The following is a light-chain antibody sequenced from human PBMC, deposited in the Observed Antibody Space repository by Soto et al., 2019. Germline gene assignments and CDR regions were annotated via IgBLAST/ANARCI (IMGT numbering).Light chain of an antibody. V-gene: IGLV6-57*04. Sequence: NFMLTQPHSVSESPGKTDIISCTRSSGAIASNSVQWYQQRPGSAPSTVIYEDNQRPSGVPDRFSGSTDGSSNSASLTISGLQTEDEADYYCQSYDSNTVVFGGGTKLTVL. CDR1: SGAIASNS. CDR3: QSYDSNTVV. J-gene: IGLJ2*01. CDR2: EDN.